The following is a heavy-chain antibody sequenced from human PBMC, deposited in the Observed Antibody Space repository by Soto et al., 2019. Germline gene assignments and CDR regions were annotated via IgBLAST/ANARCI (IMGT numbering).Heavy chain of an antibody. CDR1: GGTFSNSP. V-gene: IGHV1-69*12. Sequence: QVQLVQSGAEVKKPGSSVKVSCKSSGGTFSNSPISWVRQAPGQGLEWVGGVIPVFKTATYAQKFQGRVTITAXESTXTXYMGLSSLRSGDTAVYYCARSRFVVGVTEDYYGMDVWGQGTTVTVSS. CDR3: ARSRFVVGVTEDYYGMDV. CDR2: VIPVFKTA. D-gene: IGHD2-15*01. J-gene: IGHJ6*02.